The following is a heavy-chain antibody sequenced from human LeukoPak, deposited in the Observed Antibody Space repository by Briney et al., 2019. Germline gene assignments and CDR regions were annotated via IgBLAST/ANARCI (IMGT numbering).Heavy chain of an antibody. CDR2: IWYDGSNK. V-gene: IGHV3-33*06. D-gene: IGHD3-10*01. Sequence: PGRSLRLSCAASGFPFSSYGMHWVRQAPGKGLEWVAVIWYDGSNKYYADSVKGRFTISRDNSKNTLYLQMNSLRAEDTAVYYCAKELPLGFGELDYWGQGTLVTVSS. CDR3: AKELPLGFGELDY. CDR1: GFPFSSYG. J-gene: IGHJ4*02.